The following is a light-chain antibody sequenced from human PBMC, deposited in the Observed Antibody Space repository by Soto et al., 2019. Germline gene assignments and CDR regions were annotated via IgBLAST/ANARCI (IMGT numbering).Light chain of an antibody. Sequence: EIVLTQSPGTLSLSPGERATLSCRASQSVSSSYLAWYQQKPGQAPRLLICGASSRATGIPDRFSGRGSGTDFTLTISRLEPEDFAVYYCQQYGSSPPITFGPGTKVDIK. V-gene: IGKV3-20*01. CDR2: GAS. CDR3: QQYGSSPPIT. CDR1: QSVSSSY. J-gene: IGKJ3*01.